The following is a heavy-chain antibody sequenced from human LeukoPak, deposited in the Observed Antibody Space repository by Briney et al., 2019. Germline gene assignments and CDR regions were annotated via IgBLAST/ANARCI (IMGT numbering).Heavy chain of an antibody. CDR2: INHSGST. Sequence: PSETLSLTCAVYGGSFSGYYWSWIRQPPGKGLEWIGEINHSGSTNYNPSLKSRVTISVDTSKNQFSLKLGSVTAADTAVYYCARGPRASGYYYYYYYMDVWGKGTTVTVSS. CDR3: ARGPRASGYYYYYYYMDV. D-gene: IGHD3-22*01. CDR1: GGSFSGYY. J-gene: IGHJ6*03. V-gene: IGHV4-34*01.